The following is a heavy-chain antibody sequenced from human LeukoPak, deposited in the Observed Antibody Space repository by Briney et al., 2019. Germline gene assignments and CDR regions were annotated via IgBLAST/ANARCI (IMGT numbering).Heavy chain of an antibody. D-gene: IGHD3-22*01. V-gene: IGHV4-59*01. CDR1: GDSISSYY. J-gene: IGHJ6*02. CDR2: IYYSGST. Sequence: PSETLSLTCTVSGDSISSYYWSWIRQPPGKGLEWIGYIYYSGSTNYNPSLKSRVTISVDTSKNQFSLKLSSVTAADTAVYYCARVVVLGSLYYYYGMDVWGQGTTVTVSS. CDR3: ARVVVLGSLYYYYGMDV.